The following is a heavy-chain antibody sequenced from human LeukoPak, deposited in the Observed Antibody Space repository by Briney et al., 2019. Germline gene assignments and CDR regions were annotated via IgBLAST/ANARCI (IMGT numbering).Heavy chain of an antibody. V-gene: IGHV3-30*18. J-gene: IGHJ4*02. CDR3: AKDLSRYFDWLSYFDY. D-gene: IGHD3-9*01. Sequence: PGRSLRLSCAASGFTFSSYGIHWVRQAPGKGLEWEAVISYDGSNKYYADSVKGRFTISRDNSKNTLYLQMNSLRAEDTAMYYCAKDLSRYFDWLSYFDYWGQGTLVTVSS. CDR1: GFTFSSYG. CDR2: ISYDGSNK.